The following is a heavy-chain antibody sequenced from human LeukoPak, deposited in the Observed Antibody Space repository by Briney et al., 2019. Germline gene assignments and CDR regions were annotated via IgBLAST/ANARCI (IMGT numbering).Heavy chain of an antibody. CDR1: GDSVSSNSAA. V-gene: IGHV6-1*01. CDR3: ARLPTDLLAFDY. D-gene: IGHD2-8*02. CDR2: TYYRSKWYN. Sequence: SQTLSLTCAISGDSVSSNSAAWNWIRQSPSRGLEWLGRTYYRSKWYNDYAVSVKSRITINPDTSKNQFSLKLSSVTAADTAVYYCARLPTDLLAFDYWGQGTLVTVSS. J-gene: IGHJ4*02.